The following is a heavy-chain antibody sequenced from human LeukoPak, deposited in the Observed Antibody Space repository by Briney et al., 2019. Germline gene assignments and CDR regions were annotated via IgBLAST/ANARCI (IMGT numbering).Heavy chain of an antibody. CDR2: IIPILGIA. D-gene: IGHD3-22*01. CDR3: ARDRDYYDSSGLDAFDI. Sequence: GSSVKVSCKASGGTFSSYAISWVRQAPGQGLEWMGRIIPILGIANYAQKFQGRVTITADKSTSTAYMELSSLRSEDTAVYYCARDRDYYDSSGLDAFDIWGQGTMVTVSS. J-gene: IGHJ3*02. CDR1: GGTFSSYA. V-gene: IGHV1-69*04.